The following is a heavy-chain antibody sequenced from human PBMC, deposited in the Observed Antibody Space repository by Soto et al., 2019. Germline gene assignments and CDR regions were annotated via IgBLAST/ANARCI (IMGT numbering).Heavy chain of an antibody. CDR2: IMSKAYGDTP. D-gene: IGHD5-12*01. CDR1: GFTFGDSA. CDR3: VRDIERATAAY. V-gene: IGHV3-49*03. J-gene: IGHJ1*01. Sequence: EVHLVESGGGLIQPGQSLRLSCTTSGFTFGDSAMSWFRQAPGKGLEWVGYIMSKAYGDTPHYAASVMGRAIISRDDSKGIAYLQMNSLKTDDTAVYYCVRDIERATAAYWGRGILVTVSS.